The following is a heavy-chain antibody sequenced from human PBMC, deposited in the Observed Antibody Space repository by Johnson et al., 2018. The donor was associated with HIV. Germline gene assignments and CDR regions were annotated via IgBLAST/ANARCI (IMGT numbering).Heavy chain of an antibody. V-gene: IGHV3-30*02. J-gene: IGHJ3*02. Sequence: QVQLVESGGGVVQPGRSLRLSCAASGFTFSSYGMHWVRQAPGKGLEWVTFIRYDGNNKYYADSMRGRLTISRDNSKNTVSLQMNSLRTEDTAVYYCAKDVGNYWPDAFDIWGQGTLVTVSS. CDR2: IRYDGNNK. D-gene: IGHD3-22*01. CDR1: GFTFSSYG. CDR3: AKDVGNYWPDAFDI.